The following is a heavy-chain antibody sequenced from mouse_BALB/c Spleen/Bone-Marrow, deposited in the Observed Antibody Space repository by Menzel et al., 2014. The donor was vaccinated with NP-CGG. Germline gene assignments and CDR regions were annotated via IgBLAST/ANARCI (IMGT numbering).Heavy chain of an antibody. CDR3: ARAYYGNYPYVMDY. Sequence: EVKLMESGAELVKPGASVKLSCTASGFNIXDTYMHWVKKRPEQGLEWIGRIDPANGNTKYDPKFQGKATVTADTSSNTVYLQLSSLTSEDTAVYYCARAYYGNYPYVMDYWGQGTSVTVSS. J-gene: IGHJ4*01. CDR2: IDPANGNT. CDR1: GFNIXDTY. V-gene: IGHV14-3*02. D-gene: IGHD2-10*01.